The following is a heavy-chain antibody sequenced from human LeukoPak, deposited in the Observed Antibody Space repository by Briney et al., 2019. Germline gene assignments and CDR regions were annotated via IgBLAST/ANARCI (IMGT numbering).Heavy chain of an antibody. CDR3: ARAGWEGIQLWEQEEERAFDI. Sequence: SETLSLTCSVSGGSIDISGYYWSCIRQSPGKGLECIGYIYRSGSTYYNPSLKSRVTISVDRSKNQFSLKLSSVTAADTAVYYCARAGWEGIQLWEQEEERAFDIWGQGTMVTVSS. CDR1: GGSIDISGYY. J-gene: IGHJ3*02. D-gene: IGHD5-18*01. V-gene: IGHV4-30-2*06. CDR2: IYRSGST.